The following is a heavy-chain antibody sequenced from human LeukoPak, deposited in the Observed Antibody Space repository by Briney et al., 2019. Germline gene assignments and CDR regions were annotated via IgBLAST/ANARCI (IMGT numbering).Heavy chain of an antibody. CDR2: ISSSSSTI. J-gene: IGHJ4*02. CDR3: ARDPEEWESNFDY. CDR1: GFTFSSYS. V-gene: IGHV3-48*01. D-gene: IGHD1-26*01. Sequence: GGSLRLSCAASGFTFSSYSMNWVRQAPGKGLEWVSYISSSSSTIYYADSVKGRFTISRDNAKNSLYLQMNSLRAEDTAMYYCARDPEEWESNFDYWGQGTLVTVSS.